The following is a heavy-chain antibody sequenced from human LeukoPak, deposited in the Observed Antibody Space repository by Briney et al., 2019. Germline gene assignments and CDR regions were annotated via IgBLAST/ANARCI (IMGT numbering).Heavy chain of an antibody. V-gene: IGHV4-39*07. J-gene: IGHJ5*02. CDR3: ARGDSSGYCCGWFDP. D-gene: IGHD3-22*01. CDR2: IYYSGST. CDR1: GGSISSSSYY. Sequence: SEALSLTCTVSGGSISSSSYYWGWIRQPPGKGLEWIGSIYYSGSTYYNPSLKSRVTISVDTSKNQFSLKLSSVTAADTAVYYCARGDSSGYCCGWFDPWGQGTLVTVSS.